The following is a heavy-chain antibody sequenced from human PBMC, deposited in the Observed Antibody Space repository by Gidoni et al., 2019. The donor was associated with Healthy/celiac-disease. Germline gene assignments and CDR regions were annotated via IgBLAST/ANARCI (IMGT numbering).Heavy chain of an antibody. CDR1: GFTFSSYG. CDR2: ISYDGSNK. V-gene: IGHV3-30*18. CDR3: AKWGGYDVY. Sequence: QVQLVESGGGVVQPGRSLRLSCAASGFTFSSYGMHWVRQAPGKGLEWVAVISYDGSNKYYADAVKGRFTISRDNSKNTLYLKMNSLRAEDTAVYYCAKWGGYDVYWGQGTLVTVSS. D-gene: IGHD5-12*01. J-gene: IGHJ4*02.